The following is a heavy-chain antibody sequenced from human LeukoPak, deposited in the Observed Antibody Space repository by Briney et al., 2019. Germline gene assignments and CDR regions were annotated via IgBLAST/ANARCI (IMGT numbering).Heavy chain of an antibody. CDR2: IYSGGST. CDR3: ARDARRDYYDSSGYSSYFDY. Sequence: GGSLRFSCAASGFTVSSNYMSWVRQAPGKGLEWVSVIYSGGSTYYADSVKGRFTISRDNSKNTLYLQMNSLRAEDTAVYYCARDARRDYYDSSGYSSYFDYWGQGTLVTVSS. J-gene: IGHJ4*02. CDR1: GFTVSSNY. D-gene: IGHD3-22*01. V-gene: IGHV3-66*01.